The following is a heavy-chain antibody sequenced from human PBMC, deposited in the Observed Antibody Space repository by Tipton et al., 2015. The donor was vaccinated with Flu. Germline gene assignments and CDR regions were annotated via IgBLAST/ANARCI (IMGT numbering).Heavy chain of an antibody. J-gene: IGHJ4*02. V-gene: IGHV4-31*03. CDR2: IYYSATT. Sequence: TLSLTCIVSGDSISSGGYYWSWIRQHPGKGLEWIGYIYYSATTYYNPSLQSRVTISVDTSENQFSLKLSSVTAADTAVYYCARHTGDSVRGVIDYWGQGTLVTVSS. D-gene: IGHD3-10*02. CDR1: GDSISSGGYY. CDR3: ARHTGDSVRGVIDY.